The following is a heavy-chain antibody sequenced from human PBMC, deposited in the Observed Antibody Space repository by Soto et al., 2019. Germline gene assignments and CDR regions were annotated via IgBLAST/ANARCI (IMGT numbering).Heavy chain of an antibody. CDR3: AKRSGSDWYGPFDK. CDR1: GFTFSSYA. V-gene: IGHV3-23*01. CDR2: TIGSGGST. Sequence: EVQRLESGGDLVQPGGSLRLSCAASGFTFSSYAMTWVRQAPGKGLDWVSSTIGSGGSTYYADSVKGRFTISRDNSKNTLYLQMNSLRAEDTAVYDCAKRSGSDWYGPFDKWGQGTLVTVSS. J-gene: IGHJ4*02. D-gene: IGHD6-13*01.